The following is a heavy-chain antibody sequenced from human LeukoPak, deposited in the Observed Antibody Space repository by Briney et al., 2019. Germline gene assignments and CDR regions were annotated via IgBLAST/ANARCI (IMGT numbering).Heavy chain of an antibody. CDR3: ASGVGYYDSSGYFYYFDY. CDR1: GFTFSSYA. CDR2: ISYDGSNK. Sequence: GGSLRLSCAASGFTFSSYAMHWVRQAPGKGLEWVAVISYDGSNKYYADSVKGRFTISRDNSKNTLYLQMNSLRAEDTAVYYCASGVGYYDSSGYFYYFDYWGQGTLVIVSS. D-gene: IGHD3-22*01. V-gene: IGHV3-30-3*01. J-gene: IGHJ4*02.